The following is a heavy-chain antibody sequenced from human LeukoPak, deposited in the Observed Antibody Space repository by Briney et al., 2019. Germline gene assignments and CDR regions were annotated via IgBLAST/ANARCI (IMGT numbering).Heavy chain of an antibody. CDR3: ANDPNPFYDFWSGYK. CDR1: GFTFTGHT. D-gene: IGHD3-3*01. V-gene: IGHV3-23*01. Sequence: GGSLRLSCAASGFTFTGHTMTWLRQAPGKGLEWVSIIGGRDDRTYYADSVKGRFTISRDNSKNILYLQMNSLRAEDTAVYYCANDPNPFYDFWSGYKWGQGTLVTVSS. CDR2: IGGRDDRT. J-gene: IGHJ4*02.